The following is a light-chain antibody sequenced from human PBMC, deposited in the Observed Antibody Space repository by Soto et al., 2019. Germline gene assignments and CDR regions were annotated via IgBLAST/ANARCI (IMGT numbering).Light chain of an antibody. CDR3: QQYNDWRT. CDR1: QSISSN. V-gene: IGKV3-15*01. J-gene: IGKJ1*01. Sequence: IVLTQSPGTLSLSPGERATLSCRASQSISSNLAWYQQKPGQAPRVLIYDASTRATGIPARFSGSGSGTEFTLTISSLQSEDFAVYYCQQYNDWRTFGQGTKVDI. CDR2: DAS.